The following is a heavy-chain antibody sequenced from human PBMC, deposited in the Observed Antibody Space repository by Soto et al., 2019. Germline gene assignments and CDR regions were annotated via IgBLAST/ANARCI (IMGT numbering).Heavy chain of an antibody. J-gene: IGHJ6*02. D-gene: IGHD2-15*01. CDR3: AREGGYCSGGSCYQPPPYYYYGTDV. V-gene: IGHV1-2*02. CDR1: GYTFTGYY. CDR2: INPNSGGT. Sequence: ASVKVSCKASGYTFTGYYMHWVRQAPGQGLEWMGWINPNSGGTNYAQKFQGRVTMTRDTSISTAYMELSRLRSDDTAVYYCAREGGYCSGGSCYQPPPYYYYGTDVWGQGTTVTVSS.